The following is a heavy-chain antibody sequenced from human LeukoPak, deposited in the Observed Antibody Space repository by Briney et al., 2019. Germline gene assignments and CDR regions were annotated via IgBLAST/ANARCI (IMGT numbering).Heavy chain of an antibody. Sequence: PGGSLRLSCAASGFTVSSNYMSWVRQAPGKGLEWVSAISGSGGSTYYADSVKGRFTISRDNSKNTLYLQMNSLRAEDTAVYYCANGLWWNDYWGQGTLVTVSS. CDR1: GFTVSSNY. CDR2: ISGSGGST. D-gene: IGHD4/OR15-4a*01. CDR3: ANGLWWNDY. J-gene: IGHJ4*02. V-gene: IGHV3-23*01.